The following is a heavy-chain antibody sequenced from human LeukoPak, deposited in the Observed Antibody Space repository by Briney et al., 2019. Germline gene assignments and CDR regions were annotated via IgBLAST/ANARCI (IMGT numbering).Heavy chain of an antibody. CDR2: ISYDGSNK. D-gene: IGHD2-2*02. CDR1: GFTFSSYG. V-gene: IGHV3-30*03. J-gene: IGHJ6*02. Sequence: GGSLRLSCAASGFTFSSYGMHWVRQAPGKGLEWVAVISYDGSNKYYADSVKGRFTISRDNSKNTLYLQMNSLRAEDTAVYYCARDSCSTSCYIYYYYGMDVWGQGTTVTVSS. CDR3: ARDSCSTSCYIYYYYGMDV.